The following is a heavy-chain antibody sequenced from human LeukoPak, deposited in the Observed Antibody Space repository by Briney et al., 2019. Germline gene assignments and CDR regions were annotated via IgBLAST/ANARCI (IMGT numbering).Heavy chain of an antibody. J-gene: IGHJ4*02. CDR2: TKSGDTT. D-gene: IGHD1-20*01. V-gene: IGHV3-53*01. CDR1: GFTVSSNY. CDR3: LRDLNWSLDQ. Sequence: GGSLRLSCAASGFTVSSNYMSWIRQAPGKGLEWVSTITKSGDTTYYVDSVKGRFTISRDNFNNTLYLQMNGLSAEDTAVYYCLRDLNWSLDQWGQGTLVTVSS.